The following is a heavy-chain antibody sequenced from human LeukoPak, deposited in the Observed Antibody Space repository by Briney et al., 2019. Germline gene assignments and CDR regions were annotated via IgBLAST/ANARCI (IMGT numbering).Heavy chain of an antibody. CDR2: INPSGGST. CDR1: GYTFTSYY. CDR3: ARDISLDTAMVNPYYYYGMDV. D-gene: IGHD5-18*01. Sequence: ASVKVFCKASGYTFTSYYMHWVRQAPGQGLEWMGIINPSGGSTSYAQKFQGRVTMTRDTSTSTVYMELSSLRSEDTAVYYCARDISLDTAMVNPYYYYGMDVWGQGTTVTVSS. J-gene: IGHJ6*02. V-gene: IGHV1-46*01.